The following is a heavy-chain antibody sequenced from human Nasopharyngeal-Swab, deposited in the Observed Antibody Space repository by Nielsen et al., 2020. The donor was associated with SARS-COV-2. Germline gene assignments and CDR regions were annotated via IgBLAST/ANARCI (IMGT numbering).Heavy chain of an antibody. D-gene: IGHD3-9*01. Sequence: RQAPGKGLEWIGSIYYSGSTYYNPSLKSRVTISVDTSKNQFSLKLSSVTAADTAVYYCARPEQKYYDILTGYPPGAFDIWGQGTMVTVSS. CDR3: ARPEQKYYDILTGYPPGAFDI. V-gene: IGHV4-39*01. J-gene: IGHJ3*02. CDR2: IYYSGST.